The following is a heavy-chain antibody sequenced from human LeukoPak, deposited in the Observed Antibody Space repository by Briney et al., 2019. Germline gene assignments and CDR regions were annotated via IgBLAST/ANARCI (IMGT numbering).Heavy chain of an antibody. CDR1: GYTLTELS. D-gene: IGHD2-2*01. Sequence: ASVKVSCKVSGYTLTELSMHWVRQAPGKGLEWMGGFDPEDGETIYAQKFQGRVTMTEDTSTDTAYMEPSSLRSEDTAVYYCATDSGYCSSTSCWQLFDYWGQGTLVTVSS. CDR3: ATDSGYCSSTSCWQLFDY. CDR2: FDPEDGET. V-gene: IGHV1-24*01. J-gene: IGHJ4*02.